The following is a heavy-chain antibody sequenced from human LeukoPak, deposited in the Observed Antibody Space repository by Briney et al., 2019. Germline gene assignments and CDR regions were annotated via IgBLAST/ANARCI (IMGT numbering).Heavy chain of an antibody. CDR2: IYYSGST. J-gene: IGHJ3*02. D-gene: IGHD1-26*01. CDR3: ARHGGSGPNTHVYDAFDI. CDR1: GGSISSSSYY. Sequence: PSETLSLTCTVSGGSISSSSYYWGWIRQPPGKGLEWIGSIYYSGSTYYNPSLKSRVTISVDTSKNQFSLKLSSVTAADTAVYYCARHGGSGPNTHVYDAFDIWGQGTMVTVSS. V-gene: IGHV4-39*01.